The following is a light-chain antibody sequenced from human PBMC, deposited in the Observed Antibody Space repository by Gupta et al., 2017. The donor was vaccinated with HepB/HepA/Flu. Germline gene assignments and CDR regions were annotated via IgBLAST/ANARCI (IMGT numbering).Light chain of an antibody. CDR3: TSRDSRGNHGV. CDR2: GKN. J-gene: IGLJ3*02. V-gene: IGLV3-19*01. CDR1: SLRSYY. Sequence: SSELTQDPAVSVALGQTVRITCQGDSLRSYYASWYQQKPGQAPVLVISGKNNRPSGIPDRFSGSSSGTTASLTINGAQAEEEADYYCTSRDSRGNHGVFGGGTKLTVL.